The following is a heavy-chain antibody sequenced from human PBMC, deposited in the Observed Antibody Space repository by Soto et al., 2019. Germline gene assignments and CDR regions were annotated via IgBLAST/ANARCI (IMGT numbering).Heavy chain of an antibody. J-gene: IGHJ3*02. D-gene: IGHD2-15*01. CDR1: GYTFTSYG. CDR3: ARESSALVVVVAATQEFAFAI. CDR2: ISAYNGNT. Sequence: GASVKVSCKACGYTFTSYGISWVRQAPXQGLERMGWISAYNGNTNYAQKLQGRVTMTTDTSTSTAYMELRTLRSDDTAVYYCARESSALVVVVAATQEFAFAIWGQGTMVPVSS. V-gene: IGHV1-18*01.